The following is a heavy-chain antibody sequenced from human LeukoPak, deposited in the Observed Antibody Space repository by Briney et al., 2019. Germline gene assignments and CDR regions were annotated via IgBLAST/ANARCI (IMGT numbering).Heavy chain of an antibody. CDR2: INPNDGDT. V-gene: IGHV1-2*02. J-gene: IGHJ4*02. D-gene: IGHD2-2*01. CDR1: GYTFTDYY. CDR3: ARANFLYCSSSTCLFDY. Sequence: ASVKVSCKASGYTFTDYYMHWVRQAPGQGFEWMGWINPNDGDTNYAQKFQGRVTTTRDTSIGTAHMEVSRLRSDDTAVYYCARANFLYCSSSTCLFDYWGQGTLVTVSS.